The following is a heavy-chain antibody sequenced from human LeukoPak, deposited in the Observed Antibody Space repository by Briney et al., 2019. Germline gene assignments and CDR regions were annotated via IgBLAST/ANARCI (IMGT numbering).Heavy chain of an antibody. J-gene: IGHJ4*02. CDR2: IHNSGDKT. D-gene: IGHD2-21*01. Sequence: GGSLRLSCAAPGITFGTNAMTWVRQAPGKGLEWVSSIHNSGDKTFYSDSVRGRFTISRDNSKSTVYLQMNSLRADDTALYYCAKESGGDWGYFEYWGQGILVTVSS. CDR1: GITFGTNA. V-gene: IGHV3-23*01. CDR3: AKESGGDWGYFEY.